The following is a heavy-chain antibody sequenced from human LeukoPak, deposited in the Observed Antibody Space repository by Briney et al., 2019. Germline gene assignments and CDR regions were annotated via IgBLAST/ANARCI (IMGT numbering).Heavy chain of an antibody. V-gene: IGHV3-30*02. D-gene: IGHD6-19*01. J-gene: IGHJ3*02. CDR2: IRYDGSNK. CDR1: GFTFSNYG. Sequence: GGSLRLSCAASGFTFSNYGMHWVRQAPGKGLEWVAFIRYDGSNKYYADSVKGRFTISRDNSKNTLYLQMNSLRAEDTAVYYCARGVPNGSGWSRAFDIWGQGTMVTVSS. CDR3: ARGVPNGSGWSRAFDI.